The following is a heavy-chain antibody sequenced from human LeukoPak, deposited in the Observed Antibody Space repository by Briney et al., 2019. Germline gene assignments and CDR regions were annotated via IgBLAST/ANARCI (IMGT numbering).Heavy chain of an antibody. V-gene: IGHV1-2*02. CDR1: GYTFTGYY. Sequence: ASVKVSCMASGYTFTGYYMHWVRQAPGHGLEWMGWINPNSAGTNYAQKFQGRVTMTRDTSISTAYMELSRLRSDDTAVYYCASGYTSGWTETPFDYWGQGTLVTVSS. CDR2: INPNSAGT. D-gene: IGHD6-19*01. CDR3: ASGYTSGWTETPFDY. J-gene: IGHJ4*02.